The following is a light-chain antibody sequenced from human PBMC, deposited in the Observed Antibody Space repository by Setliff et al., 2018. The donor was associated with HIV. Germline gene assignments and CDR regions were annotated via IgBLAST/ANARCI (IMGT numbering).Light chain of an antibody. CDR2: DVS. Sequence: SPATLSLSPGERATLSCRASQSVSAGYLAWYQQRTGRSPRLLIYDVSTRATGIPYRFSGTGSGTDFTLTISSLEPEDFAVYYCQQYASSPYTFGQGTRLEIK. CDR1: QSVSAGY. CDR3: QQYASSPYT. V-gene: IGKV3D-20*01. J-gene: IGKJ5*01.